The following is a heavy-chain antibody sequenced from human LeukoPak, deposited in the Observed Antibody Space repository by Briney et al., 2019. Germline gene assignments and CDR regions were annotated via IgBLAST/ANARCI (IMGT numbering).Heavy chain of an antibody. CDR1: GFTFSSFW. D-gene: IGHD3-10*01. CDR3: ARGSAVGAYFDY. V-gene: IGHV3-74*01. CDR2: VHSDGSPT. Sequence: GGSLRLSCAASGFTFSSFWMHWVRQAPGKGLVWVSRVHSDGSPTSYADSVKGRFTISRDKAKNTVYLQMNSLRAEDTAVYYCARGSAVGAYFDYWGQGTLVTVSS. J-gene: IGHJ4*02.